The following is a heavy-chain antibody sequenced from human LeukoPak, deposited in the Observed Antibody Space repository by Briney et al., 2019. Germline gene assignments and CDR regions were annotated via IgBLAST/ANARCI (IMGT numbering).Heavy chain of an antibody. CDR2: IYSSGRT. V-gene: IGHV4-4*09. D-gene: IGHD2/OR15-2a*01. Sequence: SETLSLTCTVSGGSISSYYWTWIRQPPGKGLEWIGYIYSSGRTNYNPSLKSQVTMSVDTSKNQFSLKVISVTAADTTVYYCARLSAGFNSSYWFDPWGQGTLVTVSS. CDR1: GGSISSYY. CDR3: ARLSAGFNSSYWFDP. J-gene: IGHJ5*02.